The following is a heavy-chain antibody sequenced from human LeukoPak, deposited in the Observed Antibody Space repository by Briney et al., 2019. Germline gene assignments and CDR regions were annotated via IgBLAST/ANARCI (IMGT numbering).Heavy chain of an antibody. D-gene: IGHD3-3*01. Sequence: ASVKVSCKASGYTFTSNDINWVRQTTGQGLEWMGWMNPNSGNTGYAQKFQGRVTITRNTSITTAYMELSSLRSEDTAVYYCARSDRRSCDFWDDDYYYYMDVWGKGTTVTVSS. CDR1: GYTFTSND. CDR3: ARSDRRSCDFWDDDYYYYMDV. J-gene: IGHJ6*03. CDR2: MNPNSGNT. V-gene: IGHV1-8*01.